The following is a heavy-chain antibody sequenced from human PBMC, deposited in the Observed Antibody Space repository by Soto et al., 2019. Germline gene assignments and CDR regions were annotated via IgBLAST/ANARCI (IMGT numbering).Heavy chain of an antibody. D-gene: IGHD1-7*01. CDR1: GGSISSYY. V-gene: IGHV4-59*12. J-gene: IGHJ4*02. Sequence: SETLSLTCTVSGGSISSYYWSWIRQPPGKGLEWIGYIYYSGSTNYDPSLKSRVTISVDTSKNQFSLNLTSVTAADAAMYYCARDKGGTSKYWGQGTLVTVSS. CDR3: ARDKGGTSKY. CDR2: IYYSGST.